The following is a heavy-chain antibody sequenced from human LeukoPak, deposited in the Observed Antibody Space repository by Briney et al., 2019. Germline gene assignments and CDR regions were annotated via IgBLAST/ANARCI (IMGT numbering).Heavy chain of an antibody. J-gene: IGHJ4*02. Sequence: PGGSLRLSCAASGFTFSTYGMHWVRQAPDKGLEWMAVISYDGINKDYADSVKDRFTVSRDNSKNTLYLQMYSLRAEDTAVYFCARDFDTLTGYYWKSFDYWGQGTLVTVSS. CDR3: ARDFDTLTGYYWKSFDY. V-gene: IGHV3-30*03. CDR1: GFTFSTYG. D-gene: IGHD3-9*01. CDR2: ISYDGINK.